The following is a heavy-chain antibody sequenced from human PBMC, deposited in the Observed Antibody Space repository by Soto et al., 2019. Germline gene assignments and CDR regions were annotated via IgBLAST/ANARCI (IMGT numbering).Heavy chain of an antibody. D-gene: IGHD1-20*01. Sequence: TSETLSLTCTVSGASISVHSYYWTWIRQPPGKGLEWIGSSYYSGTTYFNPSLESRATISVDTSKNQFSLRLTSVTAADTAIYYCTRRYNWNGNYFDPWGPGALVTVSS. CDR1: GASISVHSYY. CDR2: SYYSGTT. CDR3: TRRYNWNGNYFDP. J-gene: IGHJ5*02. V-gene: IGHV4-39*01.